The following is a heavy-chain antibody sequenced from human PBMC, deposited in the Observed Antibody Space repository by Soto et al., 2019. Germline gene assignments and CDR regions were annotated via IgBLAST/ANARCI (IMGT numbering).Heavy chain of an antibody. CDR1: GFTFSSYG. CDR3: AKVAVAGPDFDY. V-gene: IGHV3-30*18. D-gene: IGHD6-19*01. J-gene: IGHJ4*02. CDR2: ISYDGSNK. Sequence: GGSLRLSCAASGFTFSSYGMHWVRQAPGKGLEWVAVISYDGSNKYYADSVKGRFTISRDNSKNTLYLKMNSLRAEDTAVYYCAKVAVAGPDFDYWGQGTLVTVSS.